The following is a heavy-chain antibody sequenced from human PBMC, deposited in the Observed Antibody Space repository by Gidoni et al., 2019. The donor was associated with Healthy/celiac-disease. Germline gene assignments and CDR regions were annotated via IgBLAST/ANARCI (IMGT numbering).Heavy chain of an antibody. Sequence: QVQLVQSGAEVKTPGALVKVSCKASGYTVTSSGISWRRQAPGQGLEWMGWISAYNGNTNYAQKLQSRVTMTTDTSTSTAYMELRSLRSDDTAVYYCARAGDFWSGYFEFMGSKDYYFDYWGQGTLVTVSS. CDR1: GYTVTSSG. CDR2: ISAYNGNT. D-gene: IGHD3-3*01. J-gene: IGHJ4*02. V-gene: IGHV1-18*01. CDR3: ARAGDFWSGYFEFMGSKDYYFDY.